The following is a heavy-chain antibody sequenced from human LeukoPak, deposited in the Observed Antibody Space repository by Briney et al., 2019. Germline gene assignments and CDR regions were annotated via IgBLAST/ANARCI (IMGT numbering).Heavy chain of an antibody. D-gene: IGHD6-19*01. CDR1: GGSISSYY. Sequence: SETLSLTCTVSGGSISSYYWSWIRQPPGKGLEWIGYIYYSGSTYHNPSLKSRVTISVDTSKNQFSLKLSSVTAADTAVYYCASTMYSSGWPYFDYWGQGTLVTVSS. CDR2: IYYSGST. CDR3: ASTMYSSGWPYFDY. V-gene: IGHV4-59*08. J-gene: IGHJ4*02.